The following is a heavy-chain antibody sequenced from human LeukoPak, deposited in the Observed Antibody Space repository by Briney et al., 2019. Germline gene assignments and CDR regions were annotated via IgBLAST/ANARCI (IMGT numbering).Heavy chain of an antibody. D-gene: IGHD6-19*01. J-gene: IGHJ4*02. CDR2: ISGSGGST. CDR1: GFTFSSYA. Sequence: GGSLRLSCAASGFTFSSYAMSWVRQAPGKGLEWVSAISGSGGSTYYADSVKGRFTISRDNSKNTLYLQMNSLRAEDTAVYYCANDRGSGRSPDYFDYWGQGTLVTVSS. CDR3: ANDRGSGRSPDYFDY. V-gene: IGHV3-23*01.